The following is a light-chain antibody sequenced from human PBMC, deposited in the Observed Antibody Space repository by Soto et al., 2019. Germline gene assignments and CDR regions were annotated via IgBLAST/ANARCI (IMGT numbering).Light chain of an antibody. CDR1: SSNIGRNP. J-gene: IGLJ2*01. CDR2: GND. Sequence: QSVLAQPPSASAPPGQRVAIPCSGSSSNIGRNPVHWYQHLPGAAPKLLIYGNDQRPSGVPDRFSGSKSDTSASLAITGLQAEDDADYFCASWDDRLNGQVFGGGTKLTVL. CDR3: ASWDDRLNGQV. V-gene: IGLV1-44*01.